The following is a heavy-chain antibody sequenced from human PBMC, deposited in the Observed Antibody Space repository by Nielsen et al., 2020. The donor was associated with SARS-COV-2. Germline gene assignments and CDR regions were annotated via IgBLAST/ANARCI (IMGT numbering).Heavy chain of an antibody. CDR3: ARGAPGIAAAGIGY. J-gene: IGHJ4*02. D-gene: IGHD6-13*01. CDR2: IIPILGIA. CDR1: GGTFSSYT. V-gene: IGHV1-69*02. Sequence: SVKVSCKASGGTFSSYTISWVRQAPGQGLEWMGRIIPILGIANYAQKFQGRVTITADKSTSTVYMELSSLRAEDTAVYYCARGAPGIAAAGIGYWGQGTLVTVSS.